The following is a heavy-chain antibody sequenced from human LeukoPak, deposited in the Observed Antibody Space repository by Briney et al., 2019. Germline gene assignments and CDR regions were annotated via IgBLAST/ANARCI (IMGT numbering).Heavy chain of an antibody. J-gene: IGHJ3*02. V-gene: IGHV3-7*01. CDR1: GFTFSSHW. CDR2: IKKDGSEK. D-gene: IGHD6-19*01. CDR3: ARDFSSGWSSISAFDI. Sequence: PGGSLRLSCAASGFTFSSHWMSWVRQAPGKGLEWVANIKKDGSEKYYVDAVKGRFTISRDNAKTSLYLQMNSLRAEDTAVYYCARDFSSGWSSISAFDIWGQGTMVIVSS.